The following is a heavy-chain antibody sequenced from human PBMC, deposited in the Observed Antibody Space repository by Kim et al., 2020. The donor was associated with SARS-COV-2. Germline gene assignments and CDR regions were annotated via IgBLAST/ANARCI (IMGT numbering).Heavy chain of an antibody. CDR1: GLTFSSYA. CDR2: ISYDGSNK. CDR3: ARDQSGSYATPFDY. Sequence: GGSLRLSCAASGLTFSSYAMHWVRQAPGKGLEWVAVISYDGSNKYYADSVKGRFTISRDNYKNTLYLQMNSLRAEDTAVYYCARDQSGSYATPFDYWGQGTLVTVSS. J-gene: IGHJ4*02. V-gene: IGHV3-30-3*01. D-gene: IGHD1-26*01.